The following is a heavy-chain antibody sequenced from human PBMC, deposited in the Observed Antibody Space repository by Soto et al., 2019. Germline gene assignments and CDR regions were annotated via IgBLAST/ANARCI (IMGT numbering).Heavy chain of an antibody. CDR2: ISGSGGST. J-gene: IGHJ4*02. CDR1: GFTFSSYA. D-gene: IGHD3-22*01. V-gene: IGHV3-23*01. Sequence: GSLRLSCAASGFTFSSYAMSWVRHAPGKGLEWVSAISGSGGSTYYADSVKGRFTISRDNSKNTLYLQMNSLRAEDTAVYYCAKATYYYDSSGYQYYFDYWGQGTLVTVSS. CDR3: AKATYYYDSSGYQYYFDY.